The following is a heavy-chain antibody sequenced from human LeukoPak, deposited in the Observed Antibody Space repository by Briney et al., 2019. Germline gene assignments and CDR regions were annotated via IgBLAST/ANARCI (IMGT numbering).Heavy chain of an antibody. V-gene: IGHV4-31*03. CDR2: IYYSGST. CDR3: ARGHRRGPSPDDAFDI. CDR1: GVSISSGGYY. D-gene: IGHD2-15*01. J-gene: IGHJ3*02. Sequence: SQTLSLTCTVSGVSISSGGYYWSWIRQHPGKGLEWIGYIYYSGSTYYNPSLKSRVTISVDTSKNQFSLKLSPVTAADTAVYYCARGHRRGPSPDDAFDIWGQGTMVTVSS.